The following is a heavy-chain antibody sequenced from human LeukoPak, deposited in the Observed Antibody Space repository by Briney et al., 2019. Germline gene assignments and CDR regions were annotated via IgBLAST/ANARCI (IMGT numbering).Heavy chain of an antibody. D-gene: IGHD3-16*02. V-gene: IGHV3-30*04. Sequence: PGGSLRLSCAASGFNSNNYPMHWVRQVPRRGPQWVALISYDGIDSYIADSVKGRFSISRDNSKNTLFLQMNSLRPEDTAVYYCARDRYTKNYFDALDLWGQGSTVTVSS. CDR1: GFNSNNYP. CDR2: ISYDGIDS. CDR3: ARDRYTKNYFDALDL. J-gene: IGHJ3*01.